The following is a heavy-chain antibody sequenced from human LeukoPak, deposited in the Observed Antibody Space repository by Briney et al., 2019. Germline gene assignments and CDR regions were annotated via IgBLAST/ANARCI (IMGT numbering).Heavy chain of an antibody. CDR1: GGSISSYY. D-gene: IGHD3-10*01. V-gene: IGHV4-59*01. CDR2: IYYSGST. Sequence: SETLSRTCTVSGGSISSYYWSWIRQPPGKGLEWIGYIYYSGSTNYNPSLKSRVTISVDTSKNQFSLKLSSVTAADTAVYYCARNRRITMVRGVTYYFDYWGQGTLVTVSS. CDR3: ARNRRITMVRGVTYYFDY. J-gene: IGHJ4*02.